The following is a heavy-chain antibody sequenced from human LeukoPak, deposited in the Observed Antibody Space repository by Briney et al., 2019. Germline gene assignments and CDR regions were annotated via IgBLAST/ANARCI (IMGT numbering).Heavy chain of an antibody. V-gene: IGHV3-30*02. CDR2: IRYVGSNK. J-gene: IGHJ4*02. Sequence: GGSLRLSCAASGFTFSSYGMHWVRQAPGKGLEWVAFIRYVGSNKYYADSVKGRFTISRDNSKNTLYLQMNSLRAEDTAVYYCAKNGVTTLVGFDYWGQGTLVTVSS. CDR1: GFTFSSYG. CDR3: AKNGVTTLVGFDY. D-gene: IGHD4-23*01.